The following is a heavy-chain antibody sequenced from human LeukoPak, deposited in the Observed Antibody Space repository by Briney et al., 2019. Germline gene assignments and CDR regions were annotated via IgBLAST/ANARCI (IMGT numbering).Heavy chain of an antibody. CDR1: GFTFSNYG. CDR2: IRYDGSNK. V-gene: IGHV3-30*02. Sequence: GGSLRLSCAASGFTFSNYGMHWVRQAPGKGLEWVAFIRYDGSNKYYADSVKGRFTISRDNSKNTLYLQMNSLRAEDTAVYYCARFGSIYYDSSGYYYVWGQGTLVTVSS. J-gene: IGHJ4*02. D-gene: IGHD3-22*01. CDR3: ARFGSIYYDSSGYYYV.